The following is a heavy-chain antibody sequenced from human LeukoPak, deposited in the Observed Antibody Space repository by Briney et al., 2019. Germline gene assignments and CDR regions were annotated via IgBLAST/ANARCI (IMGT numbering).Heavy chain of an antibody. CDR3: ARLLDYGARNFDF. D-gene: IGHD4-17*01. CDR1: DYPISGGYY. CDR2: IYRSGSA. J-gene: IGHJ4*02. V-gene: IGHV4-38-2*01. Sequence: SETLSLTCAVSDYPISGGYYWAWIRQPPGKWLEYIASIYRSGSAYYNLSLKSRVIISVSTSKNQFSLRLRSVPAADTAVYYCARLLDYGARNFDFWGRGTLVTVSS.